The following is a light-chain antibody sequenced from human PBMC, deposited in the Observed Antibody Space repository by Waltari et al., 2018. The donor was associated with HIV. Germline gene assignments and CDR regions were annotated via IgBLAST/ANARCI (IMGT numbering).Light chain of an antibody. J-gene: IGKJ2*01. Sequence: DIVMTQSPDSLAVSLGERATIHCRSSQSVFYSSNNKNYVAWYQQKAGQPPKLLVYWASTRESGVPGRFTGSGSGTDFTLTISSLQAEDVAVYYCQQYYSRLVTFGQGTKLEIK. CDR1: QSVFYSSNNKNY. CDR2: WAS. CDR3: QQYYSRLVT. V-gene: IGKV4-1*01.